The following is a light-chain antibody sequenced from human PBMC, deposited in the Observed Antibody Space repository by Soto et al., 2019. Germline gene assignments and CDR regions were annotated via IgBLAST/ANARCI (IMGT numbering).Light chain of an antibody. CDR1: QSVSSNY. V-gene: IGKV3-20*01. CDR3: QQYSSSWT. J-gene: IGKJ1*01. Sequence: EIVLTQSPGTLSSSPGERATLPCRASQSVSSNYLAWYQQKPGQAPRLLIYVASKRATGIPDRFSGSGSGTDFTLSISRLEPEDFAVYYCQQYSSSWTFGQGTKVDIK. CDR2: VAS.